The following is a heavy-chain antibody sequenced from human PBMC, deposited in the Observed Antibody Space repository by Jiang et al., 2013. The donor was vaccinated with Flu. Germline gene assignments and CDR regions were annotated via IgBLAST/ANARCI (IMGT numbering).Heavy chain of an antibody. Sequence: GSGLVKPSETLSLTCTVSGGSISSYYWSWIRQPPGKGLEWIGYIYYSGSTNYNPSLKSRVTISVDTSKNQFSLKLSSVTAADTAVYYCARALGVHSYGPSGYWGQGTLVTVSS. CDR1: GGSISSYY. J-gene: IGHJ4*02. D-gene: IGHD5-18*01. V-gene: IGHV4-59*01. CDR2: IYYSGST. CDR3: ARALGVHSYGPSGY.